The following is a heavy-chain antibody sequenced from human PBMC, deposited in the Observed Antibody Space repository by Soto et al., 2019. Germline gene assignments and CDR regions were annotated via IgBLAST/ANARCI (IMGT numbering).Heavy chain of an antibody. J-gene: IGHJ3*02. Sequence: GESLKISCAASGFTVSSNYMSWVRQAPGKGLEWVSVIYSGGSTYYADSVKGRFTISRDNSKNTLYLQMNSLRAEDTAVYYCARASAAAGTDAFDIWGQGTMVTVSS. D-gene: IGHD6-13*01. V-gene: IGHV3-66*01. CDR1: GFTVSSNY. CDR2: IYSGGST. CDR3: ARASAAAGTDAFDI.